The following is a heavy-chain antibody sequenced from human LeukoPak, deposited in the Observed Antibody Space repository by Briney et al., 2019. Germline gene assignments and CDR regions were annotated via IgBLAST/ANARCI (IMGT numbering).Heavy chain of an antibody. D-gene: IGHD3-10*01. Sequence: SETLSLTCTVSGGAISSGVYYWSWIRQHPGKGLEWIGYIYYSGSTYYNPSLESRVTISVDTSENQFSLKLSSVTAADTAVYYCARREGVRDGYFDDWGQGTLVTVSS. CDR1: GGAISSGVYY. CDR2: IYYSGST. J-gene: IGHJ4*02. V-gene: IGHV4-31*03. CDR3: ARREGVRDGYFDD.